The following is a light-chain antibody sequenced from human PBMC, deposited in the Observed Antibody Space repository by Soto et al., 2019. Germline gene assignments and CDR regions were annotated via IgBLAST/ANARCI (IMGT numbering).Light chain of an antibody. Sequence: QSALTQPPSASGSPGQSVTISCTGTSSDVGGYKYVSWYQQHPGKAPKLMIYEVSKRPSGVPDRFSGSKSGNTASLTVSGLQAEDGADYYCSSYAGSNNWVFGRGTKLTVL. J-gene: IGLJ3*02. CDR2: EVS. CDR3: SSYAGSNNWV. V-gene: IGLV2-8*01. CDR1: SSDVGGYKY.